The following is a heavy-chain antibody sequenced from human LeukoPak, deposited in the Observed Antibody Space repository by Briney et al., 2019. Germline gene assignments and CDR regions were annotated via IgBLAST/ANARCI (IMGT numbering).Heavy chain of an antibody. CDR1: GGSFSGYY. V-gene: IGHV4-34*01. CDR2: INHSGST. CDR3: AREGSSSLMFDY. J-gene: IGHJ4*02. Sequence: PSETLSLTCAVYGGSFSGYYCSWMRQPPGKGQEWIGEINHSGSTNHNPSLKSRVTISVDTSKNQFSLKLSSVTAADTAVYYCAREGSSSLMFDYWGQGTLVTVSS. D-gene: IGHD6-6*01.